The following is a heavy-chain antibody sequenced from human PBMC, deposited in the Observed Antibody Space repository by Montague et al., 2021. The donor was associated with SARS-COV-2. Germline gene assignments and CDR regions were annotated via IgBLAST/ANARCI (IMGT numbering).Heavy chain of an antibody. CDR1: GATMSPYH. V-gene: IGHV4-59*03. Sequence: SETLSLTCAVTGATMSPYHWSWIRQPPGKGLEWIGNLHHSGATNYNPSLESRVTMSVDTSKNQFSLNLISVTAADTAVYFCATSLGGRYCWADYYFDYWGQGILVTVSA. J-gene: IGHJ4*02. CDR2: LHHSGAT. CDR3: ATSLGGRYCWADYYFDY. D-gene: IGHD3-16*02.